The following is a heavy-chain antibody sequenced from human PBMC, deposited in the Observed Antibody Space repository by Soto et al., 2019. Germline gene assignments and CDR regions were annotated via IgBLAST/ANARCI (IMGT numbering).Heavy chain of an antibody. Sequence: LRLSCAASGFTFSSYGMHWVRQAPGKGLEWVAVIWYDGSNKYYADSVKGRFTISRDNSKNTLYLQMNSLRAEDTAVYYCARDLVVVPAAIAAAGFYYYYGMDVWGQGTTVTVSS. J-gene: IGHJ6*02. CDR3: ARDLVVVPAAIAAAGFYYYYGMDV. D-gene: IGHD2-2*02. CDR2: IWYDGSNK. CDR1: GFTFSSYG. V-gene: IGHV3-33*01.